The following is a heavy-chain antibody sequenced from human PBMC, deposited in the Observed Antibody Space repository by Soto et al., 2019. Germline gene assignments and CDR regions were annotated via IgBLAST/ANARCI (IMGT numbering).Heavy chain of an antibody. V-gene: IGHV3-23*01. CDR1: GFTFSSYA. CDR2: ISGSGGST. Sequence: LSLSCAASGFTFSSYAMSWVRQAPGKGLEWVSAISGSGGSTYYADSVKGRFTISRDNSKNTLYLQMNSLRAEDTAVYYCAKVGSIYYYYGMDVWGQGTTVTVSS. D-gene: IGHD3-10*01. CDR3: AKVGSIYYYYGMDV. J-gene: IGHJ6*02.